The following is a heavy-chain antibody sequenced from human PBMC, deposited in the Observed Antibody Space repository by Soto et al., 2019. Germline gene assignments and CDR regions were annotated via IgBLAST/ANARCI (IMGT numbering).Heavy chain of an antibody. CDR2: IYYSGST. Sequence: TLSLTCTVSGGSISSGDYYWSWIRQPPGKGLEWIGYIYYSGSTYYNPSLKSRVTISVDTSKNQFSLKLNSVTAADTAVYYCARDRYGSGYDAFDIWGQGTMVTVSS. D-gene: IGHD3-3*01. J-gene: IGHJ3*02. CDR3: ARDRYGSGYDAFDI. V-gene: IGHV4-30-4*01. CDR1: GGSISSGDYY.